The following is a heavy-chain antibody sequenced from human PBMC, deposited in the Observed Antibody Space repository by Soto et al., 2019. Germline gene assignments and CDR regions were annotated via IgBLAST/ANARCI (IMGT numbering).Heavy chain of an antibody. J-gene: IGHJ4*02. CDR2: INPNSGGT. Sequence: QVQLVQSGAEVKKPGASVKVSCKASGYTFTGYYMHWVRQAPGQGLEWMGWINPNSGGTNYAQKFQGRVTMTRDTSISTAYMELSRLRSDDTAVYYCSREIRTYSRRTMVRGGGYWGQGTLVTVSS. CDR1: GYTFTGYY. V-gene: IGHV1-2*02. D-gene: IGHD3-10*01. CDR3: SREIRTYSRRTMVRGGGY.